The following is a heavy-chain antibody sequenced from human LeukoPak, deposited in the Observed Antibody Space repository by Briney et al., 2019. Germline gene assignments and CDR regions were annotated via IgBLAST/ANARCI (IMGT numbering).Heavy chain of an antibody. Sequence: TGGSLRLSCATSGFTFSSYWMSWVRQAPGKGLEWVANIKRDGSEKYYVDSVKGRFTISRDNAKNSLYLQMNSLRAEDTAVYYCARAPDFDSFDYWGQGTLVTVSS. CDR3: ARAPDFDSFDY. D-gene: IGHD2-2*01. CDR2: IKRDGSEK. V-gene: IGHV3-7*01. CDR1: GFTFSSYW. J-gene: IGHJ4*02.